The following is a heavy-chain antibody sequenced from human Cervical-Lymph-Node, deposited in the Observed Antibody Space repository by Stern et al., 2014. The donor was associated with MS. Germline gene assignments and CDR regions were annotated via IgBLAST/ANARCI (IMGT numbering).Heavy chain of an antibody. CDR2: ISAYNGNT. CDR3: ARDVPEGSWYREYYFDY. Sequence: QVQLVQSGAEVKKPGASVKVSCKASGYTFTSYGISWVRQAPGQGLEWMGWISAYNGNTNYAQKLQGRVTLTTDTTTSTAYMELRSLRSDDTAVYYCARDVPEGSWYREYYFDYWGQGTLVTVSS. CDR1: GYTFTSYG. V-gene: IGHV1-18*01. J-gene: IGHJ4*02. D-gene: IGHD6-13*01.